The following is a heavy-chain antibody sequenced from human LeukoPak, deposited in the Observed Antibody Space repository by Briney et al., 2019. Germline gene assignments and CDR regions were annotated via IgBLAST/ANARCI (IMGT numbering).Heavy chain of an antibody. D-gene: IGHD5-18*01. CDR3: ASLDTAMVTDVGY. J-gene: IGHJ4*02. CDR1: GFTFNSYW. Sequence: GGSLRLSCAASGFTFNSYWMSWVCQAPGKGLEWVACIKQDDSEKYYVDSVKGRFTISRDNAKNSLYLQMSSLRADDLAIHYRASLDTAMVTDVGYWGQGTLVTVSS. V-gene: IGHV3-7*01. CDR2: IKQDDSEK.